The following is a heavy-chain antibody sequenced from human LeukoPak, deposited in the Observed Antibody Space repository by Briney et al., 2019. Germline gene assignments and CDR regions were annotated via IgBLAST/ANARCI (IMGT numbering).Heavy chain of an antibody. CDR2: MNPNSGNT. Sequence: ASVKVSCKASGYTFTSYDINWVRQATGQGLEWMGWMNPNSGNTGYAQKFQGRVTITGNTSISTAYMELSSLRSEDTAVYYCARVVVVGATTPSRYYYMDVWGKGTTVTVSS. V-gene: IGHV1-8*03. CDR3: ARVVVVGATTPSRYYYMDV. CDR1: GYTFTSYD. J-gene: IGHJ6*03. D-gene: IGHD1-26*01.